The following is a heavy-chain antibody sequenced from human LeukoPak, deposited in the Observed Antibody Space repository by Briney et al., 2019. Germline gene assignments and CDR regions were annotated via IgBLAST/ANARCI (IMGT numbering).Heavy chain of an antibody. CDR1: GFTFINYV. J-gene: IGHJ4*02. Sequence: GGSLRLSCAASGFTFINYVMSWVRQVPRKGPEWVSSVSGSGGRGATYYTDSVKGRFTISRDNSKNTVSLQMNGLSADDTAVYYCAKDIAASGLPRIFDFWGQGTLVTVSS. D-gene: IGHD6-13*01. CDR3: AKDIAASGLPRIFDF. CDR2: VSGSGGRGAT. V-gene: IGHV3-23*01.